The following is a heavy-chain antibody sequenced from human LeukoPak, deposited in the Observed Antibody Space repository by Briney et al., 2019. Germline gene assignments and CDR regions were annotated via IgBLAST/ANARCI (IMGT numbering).Heavy chain of an antibody. J-gene: IGHJ4*02. CDR3: AKDEELGYSYGAIDY. V-gene: IGHV3-23*01. CDR1: GFTFSSYA. CDR2: ISGSGGST. Sequence: PGGSLRLSCAASGFTFSSYAMSWVRQAPGKGLEWVSAISGSGGSTYYADSVKGRFTISRDNSKNTLYLQMNSLRAEHTAVYYCAKDEELGYSYGAIDYWGQGTLVTVSS. D-gene: IGHD5-18*01.